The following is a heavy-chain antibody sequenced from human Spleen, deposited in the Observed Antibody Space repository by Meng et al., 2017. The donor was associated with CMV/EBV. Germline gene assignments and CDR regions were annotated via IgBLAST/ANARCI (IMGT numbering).Heavy chain of an antibody. Sequence: GESLKISCVVSGFPFSVYDMNWVRQAPGKGLEWVASISRNDDYIYYADSVKGRFTVSRDNAKNSLFLQMNSLRAEDTAVYFCAGDSYMVSVDSESEYDYYGMDVWGQGTTVTVSS. CDR2: ISRNDDYI. J-gene: IGHJ6*02. D-gene: IGHD3-10*01. CDR3: AGDSYMVSVDSESEYDYYGMDV. V-gene: IGHV3-21*01. CDR1: GFPFSVYD.